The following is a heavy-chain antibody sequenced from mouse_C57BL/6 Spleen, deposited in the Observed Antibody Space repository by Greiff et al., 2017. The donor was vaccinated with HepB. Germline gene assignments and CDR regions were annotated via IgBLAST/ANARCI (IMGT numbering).Heavy chain of an antibody. CDR3: ARGGYGSAWFAY. CDR1: GYAFSSSW. V-gene: IGHV1-82*01. J-gene: IGHJ3*01. Sequence: VKLMESGPELVKPGASVKISCKASGYAFSSSWMNWVKQRPGKGLEWIGRIYPGDGDTNYNGKFKGKATLTADKSSSTAYMQLSSLTSEDSAVYFCARGGYGSAWFAYWGQGTLVTVSA. CDR2: IYPGDGDT. D-gene: IGHD1-1*01.